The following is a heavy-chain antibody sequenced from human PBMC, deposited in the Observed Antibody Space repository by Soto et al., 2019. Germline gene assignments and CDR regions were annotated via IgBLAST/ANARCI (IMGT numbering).Heavy chain of an antibody. CDR3: ARVSGDVPE. CDR1: GPTFITYF. J-gene: IGHJ4*02. V-gene: IGHV1-2*02. D-gene: IGHD3-10*01. Sequence: QLQLVQSGAQETKPGASVKVSCRISGPTFITYFIHWVRQARGQGLEWMGWIDPKRGGTTYEQKLRGRLTMTRDTSINTAYVDLSRLTSDGTAMYYCARVSGDVPEWGQGTLITVSS. CDR2: IDPKRGGT.